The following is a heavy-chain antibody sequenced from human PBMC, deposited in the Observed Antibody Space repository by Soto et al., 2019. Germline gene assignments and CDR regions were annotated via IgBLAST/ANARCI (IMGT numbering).Heavy chain of an antibody. D-gene: IGHD3-22*01. CDR1: GFTFSSYG. Sequence: QVQLVESGGGVAQPGRSLRLSCAASGFTFSSYGMHWVRQAPGKGLEWVAVIWYDGSNKYYADSVKGRFTISRDNSKNTLYLQMNSLRAEDTAVYYCAGSSGYYFFDYWGQGTLVTVSS. V-gene: IGHV3-33*01. CDR3: AGSSGYYFFDY. J-gene: IGHJ4*02. CDR2: IWYDGSNK.